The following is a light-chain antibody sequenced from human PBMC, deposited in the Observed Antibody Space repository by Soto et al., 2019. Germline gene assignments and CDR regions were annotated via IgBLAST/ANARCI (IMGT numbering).Light chain of an antibody. CDR3: QQIYSTLLT. Sequence: DIQMTQSPSSLSASVGDRVTITCRASQTISGYLNYLNWYQQKPGKGPKLLIYAASILESGVPSRDSGRGTETEFTLTISDLQPEDVATDFWQQIYSTLLTFGGGSKVQIK. J-gene: IGKJ4*01. V-gene: IGKV1-39*01. CDR1: QTISGY. CDR2: AAS.